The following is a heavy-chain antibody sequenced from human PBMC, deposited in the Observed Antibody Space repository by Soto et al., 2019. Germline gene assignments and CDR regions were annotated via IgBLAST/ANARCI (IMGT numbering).Heavy chain of an antibody. D-gene: IGHD1-26*01. J-gene: IGHJ4*02. CDR2: IKEDGSDK. CDR1: GFTFNTYW. Sequence: EVQLVESGGDLVQPGGSLRLSCVASGFTFNTYWMSWVRQAPGKGLERVANIKEDGSDKYYVDSVKGRFTISRDNAKQLLYPQMQSLGAGDTAMYFCAGFTRGSGGDDWGQGTLVTFSS. CDR3: AGFTRGSGGDD. V-gene: IGHV3-7*01.